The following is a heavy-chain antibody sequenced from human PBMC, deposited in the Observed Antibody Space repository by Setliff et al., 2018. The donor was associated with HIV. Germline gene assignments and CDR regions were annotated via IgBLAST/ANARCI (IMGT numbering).Heavy chain of an antibody. CDR2: IHYSRGS. CDR1: GGANSGSGYY. V-gene: IGHV4-39*02. J-gene: IGHJ4*02. Sequence: TLSLTCRVSGGANSGSGYYWSWLRQPPGKGLEWIGNIHYSRGSSYNASLKSRVTISLDTSKNHFSLKLSSVAAADTAVYYCARRYHDASGFYNSWGQGVLVTVSS. D-gene: IGHD1-1*01. CDR3: ARRYHDASGFYNS.